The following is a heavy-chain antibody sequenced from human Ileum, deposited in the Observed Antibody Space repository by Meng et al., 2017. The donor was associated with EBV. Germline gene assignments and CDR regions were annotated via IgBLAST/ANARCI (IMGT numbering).Heavy chain of an antibody. D-gene: IGHD3-3*01. CDR2: IYYSGST. Sequence: LPLDESGPGTVNASGPLSLTCAVSGDSISSMNHWWGWIRQPPGKGLEWVGTIYYSGSTFYNPSLKSRVTISLDTSKNQFSLKVSSVTAADTAVYYCARRYYGVPFDNWGQGTLVTVSS. CDR3: ARRYYGVPFDN. J-gene: IGHJ4*02. V-gene: IGHV4-39*01. CDR1: GDSISSMNHW.